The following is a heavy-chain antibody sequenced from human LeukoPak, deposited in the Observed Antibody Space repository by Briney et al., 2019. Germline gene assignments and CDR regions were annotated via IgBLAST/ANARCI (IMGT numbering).Heavy chain of an antibody. CDR3: ARDPAAMIGWYFDL. CDR1: GYTFTSYD. CDR2: INSNSGAT. Sequence: ASVKVSCKASGYTFTSYDINWVRQAPGQGLEWMGWINSNSGATNDALKFQGRVTMTTDTSSSTAYMELTRLTSDDTAVYYCARDPAAMIGWYFDLWGRGTLVTVSS. V-gene: IGHV1-2*02. J-gene: IGHJ2*01. D-gene: IGHD5-18*01.